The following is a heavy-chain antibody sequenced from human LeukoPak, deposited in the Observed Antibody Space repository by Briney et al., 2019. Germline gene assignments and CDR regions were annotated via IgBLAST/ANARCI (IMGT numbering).Heavy chain of an antibody. CDR1: GYTFTSYY. J-gene: IGHJ4*02. CDR2: INPSGGST. V-gene: IGHV1-46*01. D-gene: IGHD4-17*01. CDR3: AVTGSGTVTTWGIFDY. Sequence: ASVKVSCKASGYTFTSYYMHWVRHAPGQGLEWMGIINPSGGSTSYAQKFQGRVTMTRDTSTSTVYMELSSLRSEDTAVYYCAVTGSGTVTTWGIFDYWGQGTLVTVSS.